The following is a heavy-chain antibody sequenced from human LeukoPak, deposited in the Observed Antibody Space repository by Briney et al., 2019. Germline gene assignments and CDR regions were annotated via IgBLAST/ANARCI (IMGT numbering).Heavy chain of an antibody. CDR3: ARGVRLGFDP. CDR2: IYYSGST. CDR1: GGSINSNY. D-gene: IGHD4/OR15-4a*01. Sequence: SETLSLTCTVSGGSINSNYWSWIRQPPGKGLEWIGYIYYSGSTNYNPSLKGRVTISVDTSKNQFSLKLSSGTAADTAVYYCARGVRLGFDPWGQGTLVTVSS. J-gene: IGHJ5*02. V-gene: IGHV4-59*01.